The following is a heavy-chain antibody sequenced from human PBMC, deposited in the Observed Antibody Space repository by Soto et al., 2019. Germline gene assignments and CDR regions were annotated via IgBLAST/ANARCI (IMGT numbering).Heavy chain of an antibody. CDR1: GFAFSNYE. Sequence: VGSLRLSCAASGFAFSNYEMNWVRQAPGKGLEWVSYISLSGSTIYYADSVKGRFTISRDDAKNSLYLQMNSLRADDTAVYYCARESFSASPNFFDYWGQGTLVTVSS. D-gene: IGHD3-3*02. J-gene: IGHJ4*02. CDR2: ISLSGSTI. V-gene: IGHV3-48*03. CDR3: ARESFSASPNFFDY.